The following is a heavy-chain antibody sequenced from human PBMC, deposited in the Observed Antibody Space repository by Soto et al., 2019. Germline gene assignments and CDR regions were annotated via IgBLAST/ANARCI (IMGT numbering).Heavy chain of an antibody. CDR2: TYTGGTT. Sequence: EVQLVESGGGLVQPGGSLRLSCAASGFTMSNNYMSWVRQAPGTGLEWVSVTYTGGTTYYTDSVKGRFTISRHNSXNTLYLQMNSLRAEDTAVYYCARNLRLVGFGEYDLWGRGTLVTVSS. CDR1: GFTMSNNY. D-gene: IGHD3-10*01. V-gene: IGHV3-53*04. J-gene: IGHJ2*01. CDR3: ARNLRLVGFGEYDL.